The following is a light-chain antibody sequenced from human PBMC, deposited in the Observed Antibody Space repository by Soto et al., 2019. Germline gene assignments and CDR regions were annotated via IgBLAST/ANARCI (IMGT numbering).Light chain of an antibody. CDR1: GSNIGAGYD. J-gene: IGLJ2*01. Sequence: QSVLTQPPSVSGAPGQRVTISCTGSGSNIGAGYDVHWYQQLPGTAPKLLIYGNNNRPSGVPDRFSGSKSGTSASLAITGLKDEDEADYYCQSYDSSLSGPVFGGGTTLTVL. CDR2: GNN. CDR3: QSYDSSLSGPV. V-gene: IGLV1-40*01.